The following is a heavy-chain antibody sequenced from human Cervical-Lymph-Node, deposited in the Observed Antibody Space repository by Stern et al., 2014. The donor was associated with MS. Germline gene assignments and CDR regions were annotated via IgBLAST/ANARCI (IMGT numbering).Heavy chain of an antibody. CDR2: IYHGDSDT. CDR1: GYSFTLYG. D-gene: IGHD1-26*01. J-gene: IGHJ4*02. Sequence: EVQLVQSGAEMKKPGESLKISCKGSGYSFTLYGIGWGRQMPGKGLEWMGMIYHGDSDTRYSPSFQGKVTISADKSISTAYLQWSSLKASDTAMYYCAALVRGSYFYWGQGTLVTVSS. CDR3: AALVRGSYFY. V-gene: IGHV5-51*01.